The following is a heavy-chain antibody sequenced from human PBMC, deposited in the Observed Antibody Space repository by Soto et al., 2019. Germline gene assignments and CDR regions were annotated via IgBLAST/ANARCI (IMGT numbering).Heavy chain of an antibody. J-gene: IGHJ6*02. Sequence: QVQLVQSGAEMKPPGASVKVSCKASGYTFTGHYVHWVRQAPGQRLEYLGWLKSDNGGTYYAPKFQGRVIMTRVTSTSTAFMELNSLISDDTAVYYCARDLCPLGSGSPCPLYGMDVWGQGTTVTVSS. CDR3: ARDLCPLGSGSPCPLYGMDV. D-gene: IGHD3-10*01. CDR1: GYTFTGHY. V-gene: IGHV1-2*02. CDR2: LKSDNGGT.